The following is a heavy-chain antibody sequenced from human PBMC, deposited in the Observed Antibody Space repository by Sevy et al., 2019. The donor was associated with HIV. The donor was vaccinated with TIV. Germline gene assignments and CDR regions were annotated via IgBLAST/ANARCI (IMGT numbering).Heavy chain of an antibody. J-gene: IGHJ4*02. CDR3: ARGPTYYDFWSGYYSWGYFDY. D-gene: IGHD3-3*01. Sequence: GGSLRLSCAASGFTVSSNYMSWVRQAPGKGLEWVSVIYSGGSTYYADSVKGRFTISRDNSKNTLNLQMNSLRAEDTAVYDCARGPTYYDFWSGYYSWGYFDYWGQGTLVTVSS. CDR2: IYSGGST. CDR1: GFTVSSNY. V-gene: IGHV3-53*01.